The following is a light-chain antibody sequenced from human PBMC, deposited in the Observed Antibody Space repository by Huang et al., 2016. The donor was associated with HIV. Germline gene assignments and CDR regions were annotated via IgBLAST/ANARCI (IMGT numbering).Light chain of an antibody. Sequence: ELVMTQSPATLSVSPGERATLSCRASQSFGSKLAWYQQKPGQTPRLLIYDASTRATGIPARFSGSGSGTEFTLTISSLQSEDFAVYYCQQYSSWPSTFGQGTKVEIK. CDR2: DAS. CDR3: QQYSSWPST. J-gene: IGKJ1*01. CDR1: QSFGSK. V-gene: IGKV3-15*01.